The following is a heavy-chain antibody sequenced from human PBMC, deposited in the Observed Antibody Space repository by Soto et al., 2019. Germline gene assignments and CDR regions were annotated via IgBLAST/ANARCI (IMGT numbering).Heavy chain of an antibody. CDR2: ISSSGGST. CDR3: AKGKSSGGGWNYGMDV. Sequence: EVQLLESGGGLVQPGGSLRLSCAASGFTFSSYAMSWVRQAPGKGLEWVSVISSSGGSTYYADSVKGRFTISRDNSKTTLYLQMNSLRAEDTAVYYCAKGKSSGGGWNYGMDVWGQGTTVTVSS. V-gene: IGHV3-23*01. CDR1: GFTFSSYA. J-gene: IGHJ6*02. D-gene: IGHD6-19*01.